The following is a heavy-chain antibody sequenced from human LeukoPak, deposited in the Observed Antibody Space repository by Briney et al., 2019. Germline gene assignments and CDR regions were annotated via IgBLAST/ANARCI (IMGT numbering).Heavy chain of an antibody. CDR3: ARVVIAAAGINADYYYGVDV. CDR2: INPNSGGT. Sequence: ASVKVSCKASGYTFTGYYMHWVRQAPGQGLEWMGWINPNSGGTNYAQKFQGRVTMTRDTSISTAYMELSRLRSDDTAVYYCARVVIAAAGINADYYYGVDVWGQGTTVTVSS. J-gene: IGHJ6*02. V-gene: IGHV1-2*02. D-gene: IGHD6-13*01. CDR1: GYTFTGYY.